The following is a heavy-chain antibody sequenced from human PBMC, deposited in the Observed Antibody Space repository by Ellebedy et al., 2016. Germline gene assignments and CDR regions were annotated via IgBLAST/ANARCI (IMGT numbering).Heavy chain of an antibody. CDR3: ARDPGGGEYCSSTSCYQHYYYYGMDV. CDR2: IIPIFGTA. V-gene: IGHV1-69*13. D-gene: IGHD2-2*01. Sequence: SVKVSXXASGGTFSSYAISWVRQAPGQGLEWMGGIIPIFGTANYAQKFQGRVTITADESTSTAYMELSSLRSEDTAVYYCARDPGGGEYCSSTSCYQHYYYYGMDVWGQGTTVTVSS. J-gene: IGHJ6*02. CDR1: GGTFSSYA.